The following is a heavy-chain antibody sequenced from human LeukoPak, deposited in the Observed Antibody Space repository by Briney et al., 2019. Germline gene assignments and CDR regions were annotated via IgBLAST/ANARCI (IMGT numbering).Heavy chain of an antibody. Sequence: SEALSLTCTVFGGSISRSSYYWGWIRQSPGKGLEWIGSIYYSGSTDYNPSLKSRVTISVDTSRNQFSLKLSSVTAADTAVYYCARQGRFDSSRENWFDPWGQGTLATVA. CDR2: IYYSGST. CDR3: ARQGRFDSSRENWFDP. V-gene: IGHV4-39*01. CDR1: GGSISRSSYY. J-gene: IGHJ5*02. D-gene: IGHD6-13*01.